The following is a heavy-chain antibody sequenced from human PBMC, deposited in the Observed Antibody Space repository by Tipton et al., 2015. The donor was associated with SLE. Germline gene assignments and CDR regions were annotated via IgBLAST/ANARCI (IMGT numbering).Heavy chain of an antibody. J-gene: IGHJ2*01. Sequence: TLSLTCAVSGYSISSGYYWDWIRQPPGKGLEWIGSIYHSGSTYYNPSLKSRVTISVDTSKNQFSLKLSSVTAADTAVYYCASAVVVNNDWYFDLWGRGTLVTVSS. CDR3: ASAVVVNNDWYFDL. D-gene: IGHD3-22*01. CDR1: GYSISSGYY. CDR2: IYHSGST. V-gene: IGHV4-38-2*01.